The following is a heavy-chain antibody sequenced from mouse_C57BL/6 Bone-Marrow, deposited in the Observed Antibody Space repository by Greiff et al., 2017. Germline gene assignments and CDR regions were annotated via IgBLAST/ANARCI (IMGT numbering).Heavy chain of an antibody. CDR1: GFSLTRYA. CDR2: IWTRGGA. D-gene: IGHD2-2*01. J-gene: IGHJ4*01. CDR3: ARSTMVTTGAMDY. Sequence: QVQLKESGPGLVAPSLRLSITCTVSGFSLTRYAISSVRQPPGKGLEWLGVIWTRGGADYNSARKSRLRISKDNSKSEVMLKMNRLHTDDTVRYYWARSTMVTTGAMDYWGQGTSVTVSS. V-gene: IGHV2-9-1*01.